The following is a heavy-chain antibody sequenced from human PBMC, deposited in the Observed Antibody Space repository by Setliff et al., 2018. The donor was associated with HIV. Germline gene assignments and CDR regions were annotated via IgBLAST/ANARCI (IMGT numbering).Heavy chain of an antibody. CDR1: GYSISRVYY. J-gene: IGHJ4*02. D-gene: IGHD3-22*01. CDR2: ISHSGST. CDR3: ARGDPYYDSRGPKITLDY. V-gene: IGHV4-38-2*02. Sequence: PSETLSLTCTVSGYSISRVYYWGWIRQPPGKGLGWIGSISHSGSTYYNPSLKSRVTISVDTSKNQFSLKLSSVTAADPAVYYCARGDPYYDSRGPKITLDYWGQGTLVTVSS.